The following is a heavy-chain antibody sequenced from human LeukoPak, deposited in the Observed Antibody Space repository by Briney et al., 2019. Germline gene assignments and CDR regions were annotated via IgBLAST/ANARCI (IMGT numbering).Heavy chain of an antibody. CDR3: AREHDTPVLDY. CDR2: ISYDGSNK. Sequence: PGGSLRLSCAASGFTFSSYGMHWVRQAPGKGLEWVAVISYDGSNKYYADSVKGRFTISRDNSKNTLYLQMNSLRAEDTAVYYCAREHDTPVLDYWGQGTLVTVSS. J-gene: IGHJ4*02. CDR1: GFTFSSYG. V-gene: IGHV3-30*03. D-gene: IGHD3-22*01.